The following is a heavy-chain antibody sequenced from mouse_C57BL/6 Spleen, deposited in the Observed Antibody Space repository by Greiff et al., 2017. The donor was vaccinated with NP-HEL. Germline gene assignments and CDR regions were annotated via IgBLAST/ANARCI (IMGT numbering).Heavy chain of an antibody. V-gene: IGHV1-69*01. CDR1: GYTFTSYW. J-gene: IGHJ2*01. CDR2: IDPSDSYT. D-gene: IGHD3-1*01. Sequence: QVQLQQPGTELVMPGASVKLSCKASGYTFTSYWMHWVKQRPGQGLEWIGEIDPSDSYTNYNQKFKGKSTLTVDKSSSTAYMQLSSLTSEDSAVYYCASGLPFDYWGQGTTLTVPS. CDR3: ASGLPFDY.